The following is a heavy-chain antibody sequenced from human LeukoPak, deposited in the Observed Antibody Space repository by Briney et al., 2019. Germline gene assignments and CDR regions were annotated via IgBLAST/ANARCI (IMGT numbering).Heavy chain of an antibody. V-gene: IGHV4-39*01. D-gene: IGHD4-17*01. Sequence: PSETLSLTCTVSGGSISSSSYYWGWIRQPPGKGLEWIGSIYYSGSTYYNPSLKSRVTISVDTSKNQFSLKLSSVTAADTAVYYCARQEDYGDYYYYYMDVWGKGTTVTISS. CDR1: GGSISSSSYY. CDR3: ARQEDYGDYYYYYMDV. CDR2: IYYSGST. J-gene: IGHJ6*03.